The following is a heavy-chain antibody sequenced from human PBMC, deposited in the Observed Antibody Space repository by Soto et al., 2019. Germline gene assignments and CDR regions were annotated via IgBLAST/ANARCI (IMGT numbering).Heavy chain of an antibody. CDR2: INSDGSST. CDR3: ARGDRGAFDL. V-gene: IGHV3-74*01. CDR1: GFTFSYYW. J-gene: IGHJ3*01. D-gene: IGHD1-26*01. Sequence: EVQLEESGGGLVQPGESLRLSCAASGFTFSYYWMHWVRQAPGKGLVWVSRINSDGSSTTYADSVKGRFTISRDNARNTVYLQMNSLRVEDTAVYYCARGDRGAFDLWGQGTVVTVSS.